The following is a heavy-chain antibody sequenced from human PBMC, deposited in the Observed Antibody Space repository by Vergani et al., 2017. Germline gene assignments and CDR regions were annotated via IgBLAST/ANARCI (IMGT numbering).Heavy chain of an antibody. J-gene: IGHJ4*02. D-gene: IGHD6-13*01. V-gene: IGHV4-59*11. CDR1: GGSISSHY. Sequence: QVQLQESGPGLVKPSETLSLTCTVSGGSISSHYWSWIRQPPGKGLEWIGYIYYSGGTNYNPSLKSRVTISVDTSKNQFSLKLSSVPAADTAVYYCARDSSSWFLFDYWGQGTLVTVSS. CDR2: IYYSGGT. CDR3: ARDSSSWFLFDY.